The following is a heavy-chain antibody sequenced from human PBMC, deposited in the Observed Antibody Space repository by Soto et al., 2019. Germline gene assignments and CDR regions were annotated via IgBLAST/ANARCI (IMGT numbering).Heavy chain of an antibody. D-gene: IGHD1-26*01. CDR2: IGSKGQNYAT. CDR3: TKYSGTSSAPAA. J-gene: IGHJ5*02. V-gene: IGHV3-73*02. CDR1: GFSFSDSA. Sequence: EVQLVESGGGLVQPGGSLKLSCAASGFSFSDSAMHWVRQASGKGLEWVGRIGSKGQNYATAYAASVKGRFIISTDESKNTAHLQMNSLKTEDTAVYYCTKYSGTSSAPAALGQGTLVTVSS.